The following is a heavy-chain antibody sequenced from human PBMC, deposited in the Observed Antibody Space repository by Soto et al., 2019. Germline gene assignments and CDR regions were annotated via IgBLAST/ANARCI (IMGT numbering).Heavy chain of an antibody. D-gene: IGHD3-10*01. CDR3: AHRRGPRYYGSGRYYFDY. CDR2: IYWNDDK. J-gene: IGHJ4*02. CDR1: GFSLSTSGVG. V-gene: IGHV2-5*01. Sequence: SGPTLVNPTQTLTLTCTFSGFSLSTSGVGVGWIRQPPGKALEWLALIYWNDDKRYSPSLKSRLTITKDTSKNQVVLTMTNMDPVDTATYYCAHRRGPRYYGSGRYYFDYWGQGTLVTVSS.